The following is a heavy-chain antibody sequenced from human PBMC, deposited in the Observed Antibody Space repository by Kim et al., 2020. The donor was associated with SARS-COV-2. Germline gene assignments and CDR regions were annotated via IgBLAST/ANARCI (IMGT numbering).Heavy chain of an antibody. D-gene: IGHD2-15*01. CDR3: AKAVGVVVVVSSLDY. J-gene: IGHJ4*01. CDR1: GFTFSSYA. V-gene: IGHV3-23*01. CDR2: VSGSSGST. Sequence: GGSLRLSCAASGFTFSSYAMSWVRQAPGKGLEWVSAVSGSSGSTHYADSVTGRFTISRDNSKNTLYLQMNSLRADDTAVYYCAKAVGVVVVVSSLDYWGHGTLVTVSS.